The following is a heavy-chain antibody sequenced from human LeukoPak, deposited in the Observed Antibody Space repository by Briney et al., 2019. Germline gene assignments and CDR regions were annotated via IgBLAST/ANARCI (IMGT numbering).Heavy chain of an antibody. V-gene: IGHV4-59*01. J-gene: IGHJ4*02. CDR3: ARVPGAAFFDF. CDR2: IYYSGST. CDR1: GGSISSYN. D-gene: IGHD6-25*01. Sequence: SETLSLTCTVSGGSISSYNWSWIPHPPGQGLEWIGYIYYSGSTNYNPSLKSRVTISVDTSKNQFSLKLSSVTAADTAVYYCARVPGAAFFDFWGQGTLVTVSS.